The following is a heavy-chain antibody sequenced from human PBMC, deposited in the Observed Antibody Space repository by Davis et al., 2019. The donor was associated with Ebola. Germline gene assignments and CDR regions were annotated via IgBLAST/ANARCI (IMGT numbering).Heavy chain of an antibody. V-gene: IGHV1-46*01. J-gene: IGHJ4*02. CDR3: ASGEFVDF. CDR1: GYTFTDYL. CDR2: INPSIGNT. Sequence: ASVTVSCKASGYTFTDYLMHWVRQAPGQGLEWMGLINPSIGNTSLAQKFQGRVTLTRDTSTSTVHMDLSSLNSEDTAIYYCASGEFVDFWGQGTLVTVSS.